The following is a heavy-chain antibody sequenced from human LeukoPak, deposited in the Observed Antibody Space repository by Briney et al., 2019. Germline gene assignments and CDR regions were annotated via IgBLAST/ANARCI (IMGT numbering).Heavy chain of an antibody. CDR2: ISSSNYI. J-gene: IGHJ4*02. CDR3: ATFGDSSSSGFDFDY. D-gene: IGHD6-6*01. Sequence: GGSLRLSCAASGFTFSSYSMNWVRQAPGKGLEWVSSISSSNYIYYADSLKGRFTISRDNAKNSLFLQMNSLRAEDTAVYYCATFGDSSSSGFDFDYWGQGTLVTVSS. V-gene: IGHV3-21*01. CDR1: GFTFSSYS.